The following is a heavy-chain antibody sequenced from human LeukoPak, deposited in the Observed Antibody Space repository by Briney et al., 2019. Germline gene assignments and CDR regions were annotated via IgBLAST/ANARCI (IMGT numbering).Heavy chain of an antibody. CDR2: ISSSSSYI. V-gene: IGHV3-21*01. CDR3: ARIRGYSYGYIDY. CDR1: GFTFSSYS. J-gene: IGHJ4*02. Sequence: PGRSLRLSCAASGFTFSSYSMNWVRQAPGKGLEWVSSISSSSSYIYYADSVKGRFTISRDNAKNSLYLQMNSLRAEDTAVYYCARIRGYSYGYIDYWGQGTLVTVSS. D-gene: IGHD5-18*01.